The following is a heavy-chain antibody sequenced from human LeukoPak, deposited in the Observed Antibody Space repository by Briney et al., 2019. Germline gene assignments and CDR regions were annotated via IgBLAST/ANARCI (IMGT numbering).Heavy chain of an antibody. J-gene: IGHJ5*02. CDR2: IIPILGIA. CDR3: ARAEIAARLWFDP. V-gene: IGHV1-69*04. D-gene: IGHD6-6*01. Sequence: SVKVSCKASGGTFSSYAISWVRQAPGQGLEWMGRIIPILGIANYAQKFQGRVTITADKSTSTAYMELSSLRSEDTAVYYCARAEIAARLWFDPWGQGTLVVVSS. CDR1: GGTFSSYA.